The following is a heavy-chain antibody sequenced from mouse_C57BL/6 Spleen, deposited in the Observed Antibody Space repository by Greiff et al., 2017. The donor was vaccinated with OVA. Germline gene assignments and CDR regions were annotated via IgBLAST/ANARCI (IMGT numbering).Heavy chain of an antibody. J-gene: IGHJ2*01. D-gene: IGHD1-1*01. CDR2: IYPGSGNT. CDR3: AILYAQSDFDY. Sequence: VQLKQSGAELVRPGASVKLSCKASGYTFTDYYINWVKQRPGQGLEWIARIYPGSGNTYYNEKFKGKATLNAEKSSSSAYMKRSSLTSEDSAVYFCAILYAQSDFDYWGQGTTLTVSS. CDR1: GYTFTDYY. V-gene: IGHV1-76*01.